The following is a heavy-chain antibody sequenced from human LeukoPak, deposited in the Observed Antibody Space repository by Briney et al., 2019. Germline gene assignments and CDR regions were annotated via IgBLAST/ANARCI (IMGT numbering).Heavy chain of an antibody. Sequence: GGSLRLSCAASGFTFSTYAMTWVRQAPGKGLEWVSSISGSGDNTFYADSVKGRFTISRDNSKNTLYLQMDSLRAEDTALYYCAKDQVTDIMITFGGVIVPLDYFDYWGQGTLVTVSS. J-gene: IGHJ4*02. CDR3: AKDQVTDIMITFGGVIVPLDYFDY. V-gene: IGHV3-23*01. CDR1: GFTFSTYA. CDR2: ISGSGDNT. D-gene: IGHD3-16*02.